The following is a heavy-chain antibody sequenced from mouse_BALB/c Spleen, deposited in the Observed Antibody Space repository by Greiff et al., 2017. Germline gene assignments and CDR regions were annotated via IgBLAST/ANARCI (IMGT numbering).Heavy chain of an antibody. D-gene: IGHD2-1*01. Sequence: VQLQQSGAELVRSGASVKLSCTASGFNIKDYYMHWVKQRPEQGLEWIGWIDPENGDTEYAPKFQGKATMTADTSSNTAYLQLSSLTSEDTAVYYCKEGSSYGNYVGAMDYWGQGTSVTVSS. J-gene: IGHJ4*01. CDR2: IDPENGDT. CDR1: GFNIKDYY. CDR3: KEGSSYGNYVGAMDY. V-gene: IGHV14-4*02.